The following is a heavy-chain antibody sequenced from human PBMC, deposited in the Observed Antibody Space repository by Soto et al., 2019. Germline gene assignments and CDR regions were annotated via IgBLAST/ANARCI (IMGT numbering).Heavy chain of an antibody. D-gene: IGHD3-22*01. CDR3: VKGGYYDSSGLLYFDY. CDR1: GFTFSSYA. CDR2: ISSNGGST. J-gene: IGHJ4*02. V-gene: IGHV3-64D*06. Sequence: TGGSLRLSCSASGFTFSSYAMHWVRQAPGKGLEYVSAISSNGGSTYYADSVKGRFTISRDNSKNTLYLQMSSLRAEDTAVYYCVKGGYYDSSGLLYFDYWGQGTLVTVSS.